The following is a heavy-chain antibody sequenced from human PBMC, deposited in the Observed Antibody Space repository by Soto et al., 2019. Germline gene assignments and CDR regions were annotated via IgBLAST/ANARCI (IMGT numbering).Heavy chain of an antibody. V-gene: IGHV4-61*03. D-gene: IGHD2-21*01. CDR1: GGSVDSGHYF. Sequence: SETLSLTCTLSGGSVDSGHYFWSWIRQPPGKGLEWIGYVYYSGTTNYNPFLKSRVTLSLDKSNNHFSLKMNSVTAADTAVYYCGRDVIAPPNCFAPWGQGTLVTVSS. CDR2: VYYSGTT. CDR3: GRDVIAPPNCFAP. J-gene: IGHJ5*02.